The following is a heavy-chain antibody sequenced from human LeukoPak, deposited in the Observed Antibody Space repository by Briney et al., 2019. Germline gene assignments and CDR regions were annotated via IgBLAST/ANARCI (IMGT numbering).Heavy chain of an antibody. D-gene: IGHD2-8*02. CDR1: GFTFSSYS. Sequence: GGSLRLSCAASGFTFSSYSMNWVRQAPGKGLEWVSHINREIGTIYYADSVKGRFTVSRNNGKNSLYLQMNSLRAEDTAVYYCARDQLYCTGGYCYKDYWGQGTLVTVSS. CDR3: ARDQLYCTGGYCYKDY. V-gene: IGHV3-48*01. CDR2: INREIGTI. J-gene: IGHJ4*02.